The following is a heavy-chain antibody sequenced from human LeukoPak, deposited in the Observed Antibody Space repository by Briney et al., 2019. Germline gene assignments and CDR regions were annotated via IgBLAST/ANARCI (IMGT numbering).Heavy chain of an antibody. Sequence: SETLSLTCTVSGGSISSSSYYWGWIRQPPGKGLEWIGSIYYSGSTYYNPSLKSRVTISVDTSNNHFSLKLSSVTAADTAVYYCAREDGSSWYHNWFDPWGQGTLVTVSS. CDR2: IYYSGST. CDR3: AREDGSSWYHNWFDP. CDR1: GGSISSSSYY. V-gene: IGHV4-39*02. D-gene: IGHD6-13*01. J-gene: IGHJ5*02.